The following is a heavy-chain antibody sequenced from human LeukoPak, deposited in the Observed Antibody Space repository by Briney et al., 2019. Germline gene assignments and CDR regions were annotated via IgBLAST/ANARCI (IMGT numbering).Heavy chain of an antibody. CDR3: AKGVDSSGLYYFDY. CDR2: ISGSGGST. V-gene: IGHV3-23*01. J-gene: IGHJ4*02. D-gene: IGHD6-19*01. Sequence: GGSLRLSCAVSGFTLSSYAMSWVRQAPGKGLEWVSAISGSGGSTYYADSLKGRFTISRDNSKNTLYLQMNSLRAEDTALYYCAKGVDSSGLYYFDYWGQGTLVTVSS. CDR1: GFTLSSYA.